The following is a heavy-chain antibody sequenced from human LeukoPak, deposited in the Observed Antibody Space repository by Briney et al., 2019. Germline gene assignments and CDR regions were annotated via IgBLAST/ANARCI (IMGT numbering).Heavy chain of an antibody. J-gene: IGHJ3*02. V-gene: IGHV3-53*01. CDR1: GFTFSSYS. CDR3: ARASSVVVPAATAFDI. D-gene: IGHD2-2*01. Sequence: GGSLRLSCAASGFTFSSYSMNWVRQAPGKGLEWVSVIYSGGSTYYADSVKGRFTISRDNSKNTLYLQMNSVRAEDTAVYYCARASSVVVPAATAFDIWGQGTMVTVSS. CDR2: IYSGGST.